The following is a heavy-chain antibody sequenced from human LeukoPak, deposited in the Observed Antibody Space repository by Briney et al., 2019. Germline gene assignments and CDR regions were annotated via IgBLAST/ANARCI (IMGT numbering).Heavy chain of an antibody. V-gene: IGHV3-23*01. CDR1: GFTLSSYA. Sequence: PGGSLRLSCAASGFTLSSYAMSWVRQAPGKGLEWVSTISGSGGVTYYPDSVRGRFTISRDNSKNTLHLQMDSLRAEDTAIYYCANWPEGATPKFHYWGQGTLVTVSS. J-gene: IGHJ4*02. CDR3: ANWPEGATPKFHY. D-gene: IGHD1-26*01. CDR2: ISGSGGVT.